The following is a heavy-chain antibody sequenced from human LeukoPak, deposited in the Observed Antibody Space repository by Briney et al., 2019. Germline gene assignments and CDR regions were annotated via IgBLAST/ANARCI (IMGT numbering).Heavy chain of an antibody. Sequence: GGSLRLSCSASGFTFSSYAMHWVRQAPGKGLESVSAISSNGGSTYYADSVKGRFTISRDNSKNTLYLQMSSLRAEDTAVYYCVKGGYDILTGYTSFDYWGQGTLVTVSS. D-gene: IGHD3-9*01. J-gene: IGHJ4*02. CDR2: ISSNGGST. CDR1: GFTFSSYA. V-gene: IGHV3-64D*06. CDR3: VKGGYDILTGYTSFDY.